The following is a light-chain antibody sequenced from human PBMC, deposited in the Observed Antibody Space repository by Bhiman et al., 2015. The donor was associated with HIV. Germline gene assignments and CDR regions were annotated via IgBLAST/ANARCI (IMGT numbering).Light chain of an antibody. V-gene: IGLV2-8*01. CDR3: ATWHDSLDGVM. Sequence: QSALTQPPSASGSPGQSVTISCTGTSSDVDGSSYVSWYQHHPDKAPKLLIYEVTKRPSGVSNRFSGSKSGTSASLAISGLQAEDEAEYFCATWHDSLDGVMFGGGTKLTVL. CDR2: EVT. CDR1: SSDVDGSSY. J-gene: IGLJ3*02.